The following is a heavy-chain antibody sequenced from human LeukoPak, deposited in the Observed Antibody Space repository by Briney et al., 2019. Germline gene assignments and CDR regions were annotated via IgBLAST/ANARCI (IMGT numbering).Heavy chain of an antibody. D-gene: IGHD5-18*01. Sequence: QPGGSLRLSCAASGFTFSSYSMNWVRQAPGKGLEWVSSISSSSSYIYYADSVKGRFTISRDNAKNSLYLQMNSLRAEDTAVYYCARSRGYSYGAIIDYWGQGTLVTVSS. V-gene: IGHV3-21*01. CDR3: ARSRGYSYGAIIDY. CDR2: ISSSSSYI. J-gene: IGHJ4*02. CDR1: GFTFSSYS.